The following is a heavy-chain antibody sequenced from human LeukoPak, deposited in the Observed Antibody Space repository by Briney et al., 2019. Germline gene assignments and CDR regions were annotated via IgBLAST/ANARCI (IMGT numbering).Heavy chain of an antibody. CDR2: IIPIFGTA. Sequence: SVKVSCKASGGTFSSYAISWVRQAPGQGLEWMGGIIPIFGTANYAQKFQGRVTITTDESTSTAYKELSSLRSEDTAVYYCAGGPDTAMAEGSFDYWGQGTLVTVSS. D-gene: IGHD5-18*01. J-gene: IGHJ4*02. V-gene: IGHV1-69*05. CDR3: AGGPDTAMAEGSFDY. CDR1: GGTFSSYA.